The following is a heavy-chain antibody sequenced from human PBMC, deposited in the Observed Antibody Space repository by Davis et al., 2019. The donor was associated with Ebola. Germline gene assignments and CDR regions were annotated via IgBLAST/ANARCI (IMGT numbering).Heavy chain of an antibody. CDR2: ISYDGSNK. CDR1: GFTFSNYA. D-gene: IGHD3-3*01. Sequence: GESLKISCEASGFTFSNYAMHWVRQAPGKGLEWVAVISYDGSNKYYADSVKGRFTISRDNSKNTLYLQMNSLRGEDTAVYYCARDISGSSGYYHEDYWGQGTLVTVSS. CDR3: ARDISGSSGYYHEDY. V-gene: IGHV3-30*04. J-gene: IGHJ4*02.